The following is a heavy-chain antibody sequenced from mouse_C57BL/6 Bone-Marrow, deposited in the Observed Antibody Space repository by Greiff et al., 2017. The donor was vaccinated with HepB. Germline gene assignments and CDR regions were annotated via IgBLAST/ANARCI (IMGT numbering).Heavy chain of an antibody. Sequence: QVQLQQPGAELVMPGASVKLSCKASGYTFTSYWMHWVKQRPGQGLEWIGEIDPSDSYTNYNQKFKGKSTLTVDTSSSTAYMQLSSLTSEDSAVYYCARGVTYDYWGQGTTLTVSS. V-gene: IGHV1-69*01. CDR2: IDPSDSYT. J-gene: IGHJ2*01. CDR3: ARGVTYDY. CDR1: GYTFTSYW. D-gene: IGHD2-1*01.